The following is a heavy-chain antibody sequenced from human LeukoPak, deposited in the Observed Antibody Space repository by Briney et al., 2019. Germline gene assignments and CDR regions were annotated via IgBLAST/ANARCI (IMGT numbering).Heavy chain of an antibody. Sequence: GESLKISCKGSGYIFTNYRIGWVRQMPGKGLEWMGIIYPGDSDTRYSPSFRGQVTISADKSISTAYLQWSSLKASDTAMYFCARAEYFASESFPAHYWGQGTLVTVSS. V-gene: IGHV5-51*01. CDR1: GYIFTNYR. J-gene: IGHJ4*02. CDR2: IYPGDSDT. CDR3: ARAEYFASESFPAHY. D-gene: IGHD3-10*01.